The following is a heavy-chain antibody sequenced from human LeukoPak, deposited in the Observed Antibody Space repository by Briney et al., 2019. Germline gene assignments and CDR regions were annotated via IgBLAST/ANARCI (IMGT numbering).Heavy chain of an antibody. V-gene: IGHV3-53*01. CDR3: ARSLAVAGTGFLFY. D-gene: IGHD6-19*01. J-gene: IGHJ4*02. CDR2: IYSGGST. CDR1: GFTVSSNY. Sequence: PGGSLRLSCAASGFTVSSNYMSWVRQAPGKGLEGVSVIYSGGSTYYADSVKGRFTISRDNSKNTLYLQMNSLRAEDTAVYYCARSLAVAGTGFLFYWGQGTLVTVSS.